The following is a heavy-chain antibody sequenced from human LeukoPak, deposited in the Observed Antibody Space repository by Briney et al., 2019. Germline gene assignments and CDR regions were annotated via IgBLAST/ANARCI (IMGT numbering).Heavy chain of an antibody. CDR3: AKSAYYDSSGFYREYYFDY. Sequence: GGSLRLSCAASRFTFSNYAMSWVRQAPGKGLEWVSTISGSGGSTYYADSVKGRFTISRDNSKDTLHLQMNSLRAEDTAVYYCAKSAYYDSSGFYREYYFDYWGQGTLVTVSS. CDR1: RFTFSNYA. CDR2: ISGSGGST. J-gene: IGHJ4*02. D-gene: IGHD3-22*01. V-gene: IGHV3-23*01.